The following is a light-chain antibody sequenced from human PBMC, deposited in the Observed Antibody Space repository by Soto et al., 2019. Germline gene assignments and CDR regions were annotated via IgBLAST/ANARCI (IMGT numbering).Light chain of an antibody. J-gene: IGLJ1*01. CDR3: QSYDSSLSGYV. CDR2: GNS. CDR1: SSNIGAGYD. V-gene: IGLV1-40*01. Sequence: QSVLTQPPSVSGAPGQRGTISCTGSSSNIGAGYDVHWYQQLPGTAPKLLIYGNSNRPSGVPDRFSGYKSGTSASLAITGLQAEDEADYYCQSYDSSLSGYVFGTGTKVTVL.